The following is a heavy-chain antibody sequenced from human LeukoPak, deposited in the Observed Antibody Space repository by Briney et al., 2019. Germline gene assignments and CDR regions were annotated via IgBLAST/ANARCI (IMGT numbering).Heavy chain of an antibody. CDR2: INHSGST. CDR1: GGSFSGYY. V-gene: IGHV4-34*01. J-gene: IGHJ3*02. Sequence: SETLSLTCAVYGGSFSGYYWSWIRQPPGKGLEWIGEINHSGSTNYNPSLKSRVTILVDTSKNQFSLKLSSVTAADTAVYYCARHQDSGYDLRDAFDIWGQGTMVTVSS. CDR3: ARHQDSGYDLRDAFDI. D-gene: IGHD5-12*01.